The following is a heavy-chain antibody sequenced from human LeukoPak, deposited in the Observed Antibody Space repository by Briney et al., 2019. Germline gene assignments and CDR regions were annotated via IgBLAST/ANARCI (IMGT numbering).Heavy chain of an antibody. CDR2: ISYTGST. Sequence: SETLSLTCTVSGDSIRSFYWTWIRQPPGKGLEWIGYISYTGSTEYNPSLKSRVTISVDTSKKQFSLRLSSVTAADTAVYYCARTFHYGSGSYSYYFDFWGQGTLVTVSS. V-gene: IGHV4-59*08. CDR1: GDSIRSFY. D-gene: IGHD3-10*01. CDR3: ARTFHYGSGSYSYYFDF. J-gene: IGHJ4*02.